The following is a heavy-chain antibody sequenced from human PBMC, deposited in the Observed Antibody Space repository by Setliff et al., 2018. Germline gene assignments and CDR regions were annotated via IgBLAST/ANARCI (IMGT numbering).Heavy chain of an antibody. J-gene: IGHJ4*02. CDR3: ARVLVGYDFWSGYYQTMPHFDY. CDR1: GHTFTSYF. Sequence: ASVKVSCKASGHTFTSYFMQWVRQAPGQGLEWMGWISAYNGNTNYAQKLQGRVTMTTDTSTSTAYMELRSLRSDDTAVYYCARVLVGYDFWSGYYQTMPHFDYWGQGTLVTVSS. CDR2: ISAYNGNT. D-gene: IGHD3-3*01. V-gene: IGHV1-18*04.